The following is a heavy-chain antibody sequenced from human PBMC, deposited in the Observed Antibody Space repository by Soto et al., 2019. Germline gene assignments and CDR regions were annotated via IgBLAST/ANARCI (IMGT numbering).Heavy chain of an antibody. D-gene: IGHD3-22*01. CDR2: IYYSGST. Sequence: VQLQESGPGLVKPSQTLSLTCTVSGGSISSAGYYCTWIRQHPGKGLEWIGYIYYSGSTYYNPSLKSRVTMSVDTSKNQFSLKLSSVSDADTAVYYCATDTSGYYHFHYWGQGTLVTVSS. J-gene: IGHJ4*02. CDR3: ATDTSGYYHFHY. CDR1: GGSISSAGYY. V-gene: IGHV4-31*03.